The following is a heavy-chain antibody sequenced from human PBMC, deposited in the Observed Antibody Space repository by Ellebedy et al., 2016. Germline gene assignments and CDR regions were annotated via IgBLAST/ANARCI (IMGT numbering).Heavy chain of an antibody. V-gene: IGHV4-59*01. CDR2: IYYSGTT. CDR1: GGSISPYY. D-gene: IGHD3-10*01. Sequence: GSLRLSCTVSGGSISPYYWSWIRQPPGKGLEWIGYIYYSGTTNYNPSLKSRVTISVDTSNNQFSLKLSSVTAADTAVYYCARRRRFGDFHDAFDMWGQGTMVTVSS. J-gene: IGHJ3*02. CDR3: ARRRRFGDFHDAFDM.